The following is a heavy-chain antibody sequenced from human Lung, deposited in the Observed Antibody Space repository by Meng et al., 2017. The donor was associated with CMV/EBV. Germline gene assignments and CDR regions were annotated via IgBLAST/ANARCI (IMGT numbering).Heavy chain of an antibody. CDR3: ATHDFLRGHWYFDL. J-gene: IGHJ2*01. Sequence: GATFSTYTITWGRQATGQGHEWMGGIITSFGTTNSAQKFQGRVTITTDESRSTAYMELSSLTSEDTAVYYCATHDFLRGHWYFDLWGRGTLVTVSS. V-gene: IGHV1-69*05. CDR1: GATFSTYT. CDR2: IITSFGTT. D-gene: IGHD3/OR15-3a*01.